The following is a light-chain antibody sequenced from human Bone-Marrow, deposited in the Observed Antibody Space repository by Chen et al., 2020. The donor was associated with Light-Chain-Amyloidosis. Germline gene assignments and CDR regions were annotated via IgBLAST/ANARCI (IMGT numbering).Light chain of an antibody. J-gene: IGLJ1*01. CDR3: SSYTITNTLV. CDR2: EVT. CDR1: SSDVGGDNH. Sequence: QSDRTQPASGYGSAGQSITFACTGTSSDVGGDNHVSWYQQHPDKAPKLMIDEVTHRPSWVPDRFSGSKSDNTASLTISGLQTEDEADYFCSSYTITNTLVFGSGTRVTVL. V-gene: IGLV2-14*01.